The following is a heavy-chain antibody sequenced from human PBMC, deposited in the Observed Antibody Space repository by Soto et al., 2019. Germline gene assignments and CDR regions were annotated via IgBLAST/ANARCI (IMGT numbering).Heavy chain of an antibody. D-gene: IGHD6-19*01. V-gene: IGHV3-48*01. CDR1: GFTFSSYS. J-gene: IGHJ4*02. CDR3: ARGVGGWPFDY. Sequence: GGSLRLSCAASGFTFSSYSMNWVRQAPGKGLEWVSYISSSSSTIYYADSVKGRFTISRDNAKNSLYLQMNSLRAEDTAVYYCARGVGGWPFDYWGQGTLVTVSS. CDR2: ISSSSSTI.